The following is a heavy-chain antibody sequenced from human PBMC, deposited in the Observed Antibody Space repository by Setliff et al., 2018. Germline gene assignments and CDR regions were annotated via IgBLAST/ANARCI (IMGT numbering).Heavy chain of an antibody. D-gene: IGHD6-19*01. CDR2: IKQDGSEK. CDR3: AKDRNGYSSGWTLFDY. J-gene: IGHJ4*02. V-gene: IGHV3-7*03. Sequence: LRLSCAASGFTFSSYWMSWVRQAPGKGLEWVANIKQDGSEKYYVDSVKGRFTISRDNAKNSLYLQMNSLRAEDTAVYYCAKDRNGYSSGWTLFDYWGQGTLVTVSS. CDR1: GFTFSSYW.